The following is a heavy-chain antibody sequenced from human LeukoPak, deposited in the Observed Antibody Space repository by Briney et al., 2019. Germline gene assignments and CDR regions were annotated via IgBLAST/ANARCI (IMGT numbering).Heavy chain of an antibody. V-gene: IGHV1-2*02. CDR3: ARSDFWSGYYTHFDY. J-gene: IGHJ4*02. Sequence: ASVKVSCKASGYTFTGYYMHWVRQAPGQGLEWMGWINPNSGGTNYAQKFQGRVTMTRDTSISTAYMELSRLRSGDTAVYYCARSDFWSGYYTHFDYWGQGTLVTVSS. CDR2: INPNSGGT. CDR1: GYTFTGYY. D-gene: IGHD3-3*01.